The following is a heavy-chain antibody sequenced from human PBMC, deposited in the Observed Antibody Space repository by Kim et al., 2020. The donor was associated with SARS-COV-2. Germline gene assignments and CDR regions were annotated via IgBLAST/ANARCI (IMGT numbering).Heavy chain of an antibody. D-gene: IGHD1-26*01. Sequence: YYADSVKGRFTISRDNSKNTLYLQMNSLRAEDTAVYYCAKGNRELLQLDYWGQGTLVTVSS. CDR3: AKGNRELLQLDY. V-gene: IGHV3-30*02. J-gene: IGHJ4*02.